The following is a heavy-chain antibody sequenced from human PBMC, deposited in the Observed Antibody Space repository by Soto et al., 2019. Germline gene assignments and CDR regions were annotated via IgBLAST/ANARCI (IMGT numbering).Heavy chain of an antibody. Sequence: SETLSLTWTFSAGSTSTGAYYWSWIRQPPGKGLEWIGYIYYSGSTYYNPSLKSRVTISVDTSKNQFSLKLSSVTAADTAVYYCACNSYGYTFHDYWGQGTLVTVSS. J-gene: IGHJ4*01. D-gene: IGHD5-18*01. V-gene: IGHV4-30-4*01. CDR2: IYYSGST. CDR1: AGSTSTGAYY. CDR3: ACNSYGYTFHDY.